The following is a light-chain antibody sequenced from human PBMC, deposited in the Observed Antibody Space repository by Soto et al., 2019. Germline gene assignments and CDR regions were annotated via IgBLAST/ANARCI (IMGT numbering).Light chain of an antibody. Sequence: DIQMTQSPSSLSASVGDRVTVTCRASQGISNFLAWYQQKPGKVPKVLIYGASTLQSGVASRFSGSGFGTEFTLTSSSLQPEDVATYYCQKYSSAPFTFGPGTKVDIK. CDR2: GAS. J-gene: IGKJ3*01. CDR1: QGISNF. V-gene: IGKV1-27*01. CDR3: QKYSSAPFT.